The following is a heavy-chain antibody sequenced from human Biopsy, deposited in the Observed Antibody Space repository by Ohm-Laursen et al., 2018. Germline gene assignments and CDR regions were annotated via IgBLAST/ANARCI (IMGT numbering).Heavy chain of an antibody. J-gene: IGHJ6*02. CDR1: GYTFTSYD. D-gene: IGHD3-10*01. CDR3: ARGSFWFGGNYYYYGMDV. CDR2: MNPNSGNT. V-gene: IGHV1-8*01. Sequence: GASVKVSCKASGYTFTSYDINWVRRATGQGLEWMGWMNPNSGNTDYAQKFQGRVTMTRNTSISTAYMELNSLRSEDTAVYYCARGSFWFGGNYYYYGMDVWGQGTTVTVSS.